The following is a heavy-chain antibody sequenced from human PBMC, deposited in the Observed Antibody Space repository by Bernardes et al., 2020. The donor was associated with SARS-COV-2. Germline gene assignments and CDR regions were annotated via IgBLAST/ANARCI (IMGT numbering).Heavy chain of an antibody. CDR1: GSTLTRKA. CDR2: IICGGGRT. V-gene: IGHV3-23*01. J-gene: IGHJ6*02. CDR3: AKCIQGSYALYV. D-gene: IGHD5-18*01. Sequence: GGSLRPSCAPSGSTLTRKAMPWVRQAPGKGREWVSGIICGGGRTNYADSVKGRFTISRDNSNNTLYLEMNSLKAEDTAIYFCAKCIQGSYALYVWGQGTTVTVSS.